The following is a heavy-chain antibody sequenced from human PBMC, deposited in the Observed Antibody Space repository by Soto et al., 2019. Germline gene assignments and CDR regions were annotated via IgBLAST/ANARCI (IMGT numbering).Heavy chain of an antibody. D-gene: IGHD6-19*01. V-gene: IGHV3-13*05. J-gene: IGHJ5*01. CDR1: GFMFEKYD. CDR3: ARGSSGWYADLDS. Sequence: EVQLVESGGGLMRPGGSLRLSCTASGFMFEKYDMHWVRQRAGKGLEWVAAIGTTGHPYYPGSAKGRFNISRGNVKNSLFLQVNDLKAGDTAVYYCARGSSGWYADLDSWGHGTLVTVSA. CDR2: IGTTGHP.